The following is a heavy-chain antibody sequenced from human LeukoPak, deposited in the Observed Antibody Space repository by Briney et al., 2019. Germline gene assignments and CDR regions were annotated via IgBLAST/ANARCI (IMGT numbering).Heavy chain of an antibody. V-gene: IGHV1-18*01. CDR2: ISAYNGNT. J-gene: IGHJ4*02. D-gene: IGHD6-13*01. CDR1: GYTFTSYG. Sequence: EASVKVSCKASGYTFTSYGISWVRQAPGQGLEWMGWISAYNGNTNYAQKLQGRVTMTTDTSTSTAYMELRSLRSDDTAVYYCARGRTVRIAAAAYPLGYWGQGTLVTVSS. CDR3: ARGRTVRIAAAAYPLGY.